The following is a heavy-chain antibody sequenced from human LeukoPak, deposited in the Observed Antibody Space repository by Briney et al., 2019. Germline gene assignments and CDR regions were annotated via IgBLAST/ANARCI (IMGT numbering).Heavy chain of an antibody. CDR2: IYHTGST. J-gene: IGHJ4*02. CDR1: GGSFSSTSYY. CDR3: AREVEYSSSFDY. V-gene: IGHV4-39*02. D-gene: IGHD6-6*01. Sequence: SETLSLTCSVSGGSFSSTSYYWGWIRQPPGKGLEWIANIYHTGSTYYNPSLKSRVIISVDTSANQFSLKLNSVTAADTAVYYCAREVEYSSSFDYWGQGTLVTVSS.